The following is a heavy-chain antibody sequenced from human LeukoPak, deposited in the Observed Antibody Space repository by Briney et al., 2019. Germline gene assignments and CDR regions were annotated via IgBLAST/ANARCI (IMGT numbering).Heavy chain of an antibody. Sequence: SGPTLVKPTQTLTLTCTFSGFSLSTRGGGVGWGRQPPGKALERLAPNYSEDDKSYSPSLKSTLTITKATSKNQVVLTMTNMEPVDTATYYCTHISTTVTTDWGQGTLVTASS. J-gene: IGHJ4*02. CDR1: GFSLSTRGGG. D-gene: IGHD4-11*01. CDR2: NYSEDDK. V-gene: IGHV2-5*02. CDR3: THISTTVTTD.